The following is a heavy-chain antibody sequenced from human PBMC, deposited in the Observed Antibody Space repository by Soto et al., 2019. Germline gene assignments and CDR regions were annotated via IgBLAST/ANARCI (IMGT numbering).Heavy chain of an antibody. V-gene: IGHV3-30*04. CDR1: GFTFSSYA. J-gene: IGHJ4*02. CDR2: ISYDGSNK. D-gene: IGHD3-10*01. CDR3: ARVGRPYYYGSGSYDY. Sequence: GSLRLSCAASGFTFSSYAMHWVRQAPGKGLEWVAVISYDGSNKYYADSVKGRFTISRDNSKNTLYLQMNSLRAEDTAVYYCARVGRPYYYGSGSYDYWGQGTLVTVSS.